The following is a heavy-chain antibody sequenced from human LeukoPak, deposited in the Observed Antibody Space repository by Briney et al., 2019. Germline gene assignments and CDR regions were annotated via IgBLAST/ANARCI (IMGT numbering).Heavy chain of an antibody. CDR2: IYPDDSDT. Sequence: GEPLKISGKRSGYRFASSWIAGVRQMPGKGLEWLGIIYPDDSDTSYSPSFEAQTTISVAKSITTAYLQWSSLKASDTAVYYCARHGHCTNGVCYSNYNYHMDVWGKGTTVTVSS. D-gene: IGHD2-8*01. V-gene: IGHV5-51*01. CDR3: ARHGHCTNGVCYSNYNYHMDV. CDR1: GYRFASSW. J-gene: IGHJ6*03.